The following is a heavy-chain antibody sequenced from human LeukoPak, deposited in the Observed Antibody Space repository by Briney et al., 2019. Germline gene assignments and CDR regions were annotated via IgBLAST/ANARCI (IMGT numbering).Heavy chain of an antibody. J-gene: IGHJ4*02. Sequence: PGGSLRLSCAASGFTFSSYAMSWVRQAPGKGLEWVSAISGSGGSTYYADSVKGRFTISRNNSKNTLYLQMNSLRAEDTAVYYCAKDFLPYYYDSSGSFDYWGQGTLVTVSS. CDR2: ISGSGGST. CDR1: GFTFSSYA. V-gene: IGHV3-23*01. D-gene: IGHD3-22*01. CDR3: AKDFLPYYYDSSGSFDY.